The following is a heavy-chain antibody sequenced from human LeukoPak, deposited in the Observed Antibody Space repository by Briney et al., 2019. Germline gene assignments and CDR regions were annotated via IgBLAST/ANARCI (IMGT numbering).Heavy chain of an antibody. J-gene: IGHJ6*03. CDR3: ARGDRIAAAGTPAWFYYYYMDV. CDR1: GYTFTGYY. CDR2: INPHSGGT. D-gene: IGHD6-13*01. V-gene: IGHV1-2*02. Sequence: ASVKVSCKASGYTFTGYYIHWVRQAPGQGLEWMGWINPHSGGTNYAQKFQGRVTMTRDTSISTAYMELSRLRSDDTAVYYCARGDRIAAAGTPAWFYYYYMDVWGKGTTVTVSS.